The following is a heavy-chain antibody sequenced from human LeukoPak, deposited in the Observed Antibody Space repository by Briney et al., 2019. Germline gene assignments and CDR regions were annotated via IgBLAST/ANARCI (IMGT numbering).Heavy chain of an antibody. J-gene: IGHJ6*03. CDR1: GGSISSPDYY. CDR3: ARSPGYCSSITCSYYMDV. V-gene: IGHV4-39*07. D-gene: IGHD2-2*01. CDR2: IYHSGYT. Sequence: ASETLSLTCTVSGGSISSPDYYWGWIRQPPGKGLEWIGSIYHSGYTNDNPSLKSRATVLMDTSKNQMSLKLTSVTAADTAVYYCARSPGYCSSITCSYYMDVWGKGTTVTVSS.